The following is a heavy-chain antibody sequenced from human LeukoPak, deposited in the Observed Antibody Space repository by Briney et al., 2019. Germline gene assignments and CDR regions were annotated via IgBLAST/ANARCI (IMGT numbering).Heavy chain of an antibody. Sequence: SQTLSLTCTVSGGSISSGDYYWSWIRQPRGKGLEWIGYIYYSGSTYYNPSLKSRVTISVDTSKNQFSLKLSSVTAADTAVYYCASSIYYYYNMDVWGKGTTVTVSS. CDR3: ASSIYYYYNMDV. J-gene: IGHJ6*03. D-gene: IGHD3-16*02. CDR1: GGSISSGDYY. CDR2: IYYSGST. V-gene: IGHV4-30-4*08.